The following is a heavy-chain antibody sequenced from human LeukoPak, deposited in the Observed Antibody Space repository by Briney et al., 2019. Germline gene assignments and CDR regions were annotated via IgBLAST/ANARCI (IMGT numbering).Heavy chain of an antibody. Sequence: TEGSLRLSCAASGFTFSSYAMSWVRQAPGKGLELVSGIGGRGSPTYYADSVKGRFTISRDNDKNRLDLQMDTLRAEDTAVYYCAKSDGALPEARYYYMDVWGKGTTVTVSS. D-gene: IGHD2-2*01. CDR1: GFTFSSYA. CDR3: AKSDGALPEARYYYMDV. V-gene: IGHV3-23*01. J-gene: IGHJ6*03. CDR2: IGGRGSPT.